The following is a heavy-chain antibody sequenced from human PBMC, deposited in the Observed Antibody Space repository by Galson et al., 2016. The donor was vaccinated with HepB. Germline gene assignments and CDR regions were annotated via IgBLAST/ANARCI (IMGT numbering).Heavy chain of an antibody. CDR3: AKEEIAAAGTALDY. J-gene: IGHJ4*02. Sequence: SLRLSCAASGFSFSTCAMNWVRQAPRQGLEWVSTITGSGASTYYVDSVKGRFIVSRANSKNTLYLQMNSLTAEDTATYFCAKEEIAAAGTALDYWGRGTLVTVSS. D-gene: IGHD6-13*01. V-gene: IGHV3-23*01. CDR1: GFSFSTCA. CDR2: ITGSGAST.